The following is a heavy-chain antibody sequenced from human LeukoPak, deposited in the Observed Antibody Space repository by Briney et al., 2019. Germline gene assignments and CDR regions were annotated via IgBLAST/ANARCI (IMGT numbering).Heavy chain of an antibody. V-gene: IGHV3-7*01. Sequence: GGSLRLSCAASGFTFSSYWMSWVRQAPGKGLEWVANIKQDGSEKYYVDSVKGRFTISRDNSKNTLYLQMNSLRAEDTAVYYCAKDLGGDGYNPTYYFDYWGQGTLVTVSS. CDR3: AKDLGGDGYNPTYYFDY. D-gene: IGHD5-24*01. CDR2: IKQDGSEK. J-gene: IGHJ4*02. CDR1: GFTFSSYW.